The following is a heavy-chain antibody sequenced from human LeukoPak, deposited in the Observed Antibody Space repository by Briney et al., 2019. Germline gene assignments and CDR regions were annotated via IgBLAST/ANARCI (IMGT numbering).Heavy chain of an antibody. J-gene: IGHJ4*02. CDR3: ASGALSPRFFDL. V-gene: IGHV3-53*01. Sequence: GGSLRRSWAASGYTGSSNYMAWVRQAPGKGLEWVACFYSGGSTYYAASTQGRFTISRDGSKNTVFRQINSLRGEDTAVSYCASGALSPRFFDLWGQGTLVTASS. D-gene: IGHD2-8*01. CDR1: GYTGSSNY. CDR2: FYSGGST.